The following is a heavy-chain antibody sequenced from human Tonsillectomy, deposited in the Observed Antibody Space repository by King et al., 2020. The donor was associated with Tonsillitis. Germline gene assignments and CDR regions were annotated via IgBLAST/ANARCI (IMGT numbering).Heavy chain of an antibody. CDR3: AKDARGWLVYYFDY. CDR1: GFTFSSYG. J-gene: IGHJ4*02. D-gene: IGHD6-19*01. Sequence: QVQLVESGGGVVQPGRSLRLSCAASGFTFSSYGMHRVRQAPGKGLEWVAVISYDGSNKYYADSVKGRFTISRDNSKNTLYLQMNSLRAEDTAVYYCAKDARGWLVYYFDYWGQGTLVTVSS. CDR2: ISYDGSNK. V-gene: IGHV3-30*18.